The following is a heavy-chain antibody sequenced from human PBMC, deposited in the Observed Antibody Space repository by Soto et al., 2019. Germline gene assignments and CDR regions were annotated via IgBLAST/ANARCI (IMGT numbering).Heavy chain of an antibody. CDR2: ISSSGSTI. Sequence: QVQLVESGGGLVKPGGSLRLSCAASGFTFSDYYMSRIRQAPGKGLEWVSYISSSGSTIYYADSVKGRFTISRDNAKNSLYLQMNSRRAEDTAVYYCASPRTIRYYYYMDVWGKGTTVTVSS. D-gene: IGHD2-8*01. CDR3: ASPRTIRYYYYMDV. V-gene: IGHV3-11*01. J-gene: IGHJ6*03. CDR1: GFTFSDYY.